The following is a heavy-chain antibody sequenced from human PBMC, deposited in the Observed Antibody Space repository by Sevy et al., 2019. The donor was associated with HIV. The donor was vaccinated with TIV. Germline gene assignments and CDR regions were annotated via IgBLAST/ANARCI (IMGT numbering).Heavy chain of an antibody. CDR3: ARDRIPDIVVVLPTVDY. J-gene: IGHJ4*02. Sequence: GGSLRLSCAASGFIFSSYAMHWVRQAPGKGLEWVAVMSCDGSKKYYGDSVKGRFTISRDNSKKTLYLQMNSLRTEDTALYYGARDRIPDIVVVLPTVDYWGQGTLVTVSS. CDR1: GFIFSSYA. V-gene: IGHV3-30*04. CDR2: MSCDGSKK. D-gene: IGHD2-15*01.